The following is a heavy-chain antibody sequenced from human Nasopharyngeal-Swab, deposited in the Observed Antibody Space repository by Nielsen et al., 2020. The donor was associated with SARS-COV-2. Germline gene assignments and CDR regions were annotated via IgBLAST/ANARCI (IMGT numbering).Heavy chain of an antibody. CDR1: GFTFDDYA. V-gene: IGHV3-9*01. J-gene: IGHJ4*02. Sequence: SLKISCAASGFTFDDYAMHWVRQAPGKGLEWVSGISWNSGSIGYADSVKGRFTISRDNAKNSLYLQMNSLRAEDTALYYCAKLYDSSGYYNDYWGQGTLGNVSS. CDR2: ISWNSGSI. D-gene: IGHD3-22*01. CDR3: AKLYDSSGYYNDY.